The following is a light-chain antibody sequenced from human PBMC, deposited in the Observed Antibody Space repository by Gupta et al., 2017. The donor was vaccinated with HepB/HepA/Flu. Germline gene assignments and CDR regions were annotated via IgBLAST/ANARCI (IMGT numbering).Light chain of an antibody. CDR1: QSIRSNW. J-gene: IGKJ4*01. Sequence: EIVLTQSPGTLSLSPGDRATFSCRASQSIRSNWVAWYQQKVGQAPRLLIYGASSRATGISDRFSCSGSGTDFTLTISRLGPEDFAVYYCQQYGSSPVTFGGGTKVEIK. CDR3: QQYGSSPVT. V-gene: IGKV3-20*01. CDR2: GAS.